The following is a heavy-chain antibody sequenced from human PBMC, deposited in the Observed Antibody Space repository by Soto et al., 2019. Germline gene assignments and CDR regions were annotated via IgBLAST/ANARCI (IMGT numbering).Heavy chain of an antibody. J-gene: IGHJ4*02. Sequence: ASVKVSCKASGYTFTSYGISWVRQAPGQGLEWMGWISAYNGNTNYAQKLQGRVTMTTDTSTSTAYMELRSLRSDDTAVYYCAFMRYCTNGVCYDYWGQGTLVTVSS. CDR1: GYTFTSYG. V-gene: IGHV1-18*01. CDR3: AFMRYCTNGVCYDY. D-gene: IGHD2-8*01. CDR2: ISAYNGNT.